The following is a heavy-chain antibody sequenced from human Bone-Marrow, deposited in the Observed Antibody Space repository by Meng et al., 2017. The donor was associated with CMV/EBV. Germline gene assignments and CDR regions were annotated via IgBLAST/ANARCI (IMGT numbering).Heavy chain of an antibody. CDR1: GFTFSTYG. D-gene: IGHD3-3*01. CDR2: ISYDGNNK. J-gene: IGHJ4*02. CDR3: ARQSKIFPPYFDV. V-gene: IGHV3-30*19. Sequence: GESLKISCAASGFTFSTYGMHWVRQAPGKGLEWVALISYDGNNKKYADSVKGRFSVSRDNSKYSLYLQMNSLRPKDTAIYFCARQSKIFPPYFDVWGQGTLVTVSS.